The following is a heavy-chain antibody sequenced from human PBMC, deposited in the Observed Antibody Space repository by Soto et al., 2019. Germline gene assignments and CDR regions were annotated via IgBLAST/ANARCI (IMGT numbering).Heavy chain of an antibody. CDR1: GGTFSSYA. CDR3: ARGYFGGNPFNGFDP. D-gene: IGHD2-15*01. J-gene: IGHJ5*02. Sequence: QVQLVQSGAEVKKPGSSVKVSCKASGGTFSSYAISWVRQAPGQGLEWMGGIIPIFGTANYAQKFQGRVTITADESTSTGYMELSSVRSEDTAVYYCARGYFGGNPFNGFDPWGQGTLVTVSS. CDR2: IIPIFGTA. V-gene: IGHV1-69*01.